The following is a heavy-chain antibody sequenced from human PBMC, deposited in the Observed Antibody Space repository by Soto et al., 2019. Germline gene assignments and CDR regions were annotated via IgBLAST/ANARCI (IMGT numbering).Heavy chain of an antibody. CDR3: ARSRDYGDSSLVY. CDR1: GYTFTSYA. V-gene: IGHV1-3*01. Sequence: ASVKVSCKASGYTFTSYAMHWVRQAPGQRLEWMGWINAGNGNTKYSQKFQGRVTITRDTSASTAYMELSSLRSEDTAVYYCARSRDYGDSSLVYWGQGTLVTVSS. D-gene: IGHD4-17*01. CDR2: INAGNGNT. J-gene: IGHJ4*02.